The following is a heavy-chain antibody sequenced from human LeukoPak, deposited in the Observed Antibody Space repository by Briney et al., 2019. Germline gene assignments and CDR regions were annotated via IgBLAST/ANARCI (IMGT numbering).Heavy chain of an antibody. CDR1: GYIFSDHA. V-gene: IGHV3-74*01. J-gene: IGHJ4*02. CDR2: IKGDGIST. Sequence: GGSLRLSCAASGYIFSDHAMHWVRHAPGQGLVWVSRIKGDGISTNYADSVKGRFTISRDIAKNTLYLQMNSLRAEDTGVYYCAKDHYWSIDYWGRGTLVTVSS. D-gene: IGHD3-3*01. CDR3: AKDHYWSIDY.